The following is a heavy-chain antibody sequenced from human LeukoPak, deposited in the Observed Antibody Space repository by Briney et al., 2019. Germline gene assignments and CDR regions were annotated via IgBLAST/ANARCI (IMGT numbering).Heavy chain of an antibody. V-gene: IGHV3-30*03. J-gene: IGHJ4*02. D-gene: IGHD1-7*01. CDR3: ARDSLMRYNWNYVAEFDY. Sequence: GRSLRLSCAASGFTFSSYGMHWVRQAPGKGLEWVAVISYDGSNKYYADSVKGRFTISRDNSKNTLYLQMNSLRAEDTAVYYCARDSLMRYNWNYVAEFDYWGQGTLVTVSS. CDR2: ISYDGSNK. CDR1: GFTFSSYG.